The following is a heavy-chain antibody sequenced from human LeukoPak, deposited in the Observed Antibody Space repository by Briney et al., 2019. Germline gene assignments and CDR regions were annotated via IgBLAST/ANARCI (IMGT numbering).Heavy chain of an antibody. V-gene: IGHV3-23*01. Sequence: PGGSLRLSCAASGFTFSSFAMSWVRQAPGKGLEWVSTISGSGHNTHYADSVKGRITISRDNSDNTVYLQMNSLRAEDTAVYYLAAPERLGAPLGLWGRGTLFTVSS. CDR2: ISGSGHNT. D-gene: IGHD6-13*01. CDR1: GFTFSSFA. J-gene: IGHJ2*01. CDR3: AAPERLGAPLGL.